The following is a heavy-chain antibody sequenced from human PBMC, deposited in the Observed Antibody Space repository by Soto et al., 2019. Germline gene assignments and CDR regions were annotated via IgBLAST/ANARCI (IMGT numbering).Heavy chain of an antibody. CDR1: GYTFTGYY. J-gene: IGHJ3*02. V-gene: IGHV1-2*04. CDR2: INPNSGGT. D-gene: IGHD3-22*01. CDR3: ARLYYYDSRGGSAFDI. Sequence: GASVKVSCKASGYTFTGYYMHWVRHAPGQGLEWMGWINPNSGGTNYAQKFQGWVTMTRDTSISTAYMELSRLRSDDTAVYYCARLYYYDSRGGSAFDIWGQGTMVTVSS.